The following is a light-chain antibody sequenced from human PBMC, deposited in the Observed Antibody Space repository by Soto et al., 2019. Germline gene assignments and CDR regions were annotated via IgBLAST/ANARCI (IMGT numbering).Light chain of an antibody. V-gene: IGKV1-8*01. CDR3: QQYYSYPRLT. J-gene: IGKJ4*01. CDR2: AAS. CDR1: QGISSY. Sequence: AIRMTQSPSSFSASTGDRVTITCRASQGISSYLAWYQQKPGKAPKLLIYAASTLQSGVPSRFSGSGSGTDSTLTISCLQSEDFATYYCQQYYSYPRLTFGGGTKVDIK.